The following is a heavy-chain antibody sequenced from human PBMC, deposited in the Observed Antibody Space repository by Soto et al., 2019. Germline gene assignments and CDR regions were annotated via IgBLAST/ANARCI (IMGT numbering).Heavy chain of an antibody. V-gene: IGHV3-23*01. CDR1: GFSFSKYA. J-gene: IGHJ4*02. Sequence: DVQLLESGGGLVQPGGSLRLSCEASGFSFSKYAMVWVRQAPGKGQEWVSGITGSGGTIEHAASVKGRFTISRDNSKNTVYLQMNSLRAEDTAMYYCAKDAVAGDGFWLVSAWGQGTLVTVS. CDR3: AKDAVAGDGFWLVSA. D-gene: IGHD2-21*02. CDR2: ITGSGGTI.